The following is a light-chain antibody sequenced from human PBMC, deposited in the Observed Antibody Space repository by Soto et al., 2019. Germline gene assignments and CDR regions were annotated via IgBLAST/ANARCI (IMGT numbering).Light chain of an antibody. J-gene: IGKJ4*01. V-gene: IGKV1D-16*01. Sequence: DVQMTQSPSSLSASVGDRVTITCRASQDINSYLAWYQQKPGNAPKSLIYGASSLQTAVPSRFSGSESGTDFTLTISNLQPEDSATYYCQQCNIYPLTFGGGTKVEIK. CDR3: QQCNIYPLT. CDR1: QDINSY. CDR2: GAS.